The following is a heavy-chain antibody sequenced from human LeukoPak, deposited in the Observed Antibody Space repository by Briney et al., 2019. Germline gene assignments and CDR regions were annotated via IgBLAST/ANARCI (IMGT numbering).Heavy chain of an antibody. CDR2: IYTRGST. Sequence: SETLSLTCNVSGGSISSGRYYWSWIRQPAGKGLEWIGRIYTRGSTNYNPSLKSRVTMSVDTSKNQFSLELSSVTAADTAVYYCATDGMVRGPDAWFDSWGQGTLVTVSS. D-gene: IGHD3-10*01. V-gene: IGHV4-61*02. CDR1: GGSISSGRYY. J-gene: IGHJ5*01. CDR3: ATDGMVRGPDAWFDS.